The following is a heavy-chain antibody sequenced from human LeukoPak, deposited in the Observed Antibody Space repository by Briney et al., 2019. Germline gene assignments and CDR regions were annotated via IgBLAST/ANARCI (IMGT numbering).Heavy chain of an antibody. CDR1: GFTFSRYA. D-gene: IGHD2-8*01. Sequence: GRSLRLSCAASGFTFSRYAMQWVRQAPGKGLEWVAIISSDGSHKFYADSVKGRFTISRDNSKNTLYLQMDSLRAEDTAVYYCAKETGPMVHGDYWGQGTLVTVSS. CDR2: ISSDGSHK. J-gene: IGHJ4*02. CDR3: AKETGPMVHGDY. V-gene: IGHV3-30*18.